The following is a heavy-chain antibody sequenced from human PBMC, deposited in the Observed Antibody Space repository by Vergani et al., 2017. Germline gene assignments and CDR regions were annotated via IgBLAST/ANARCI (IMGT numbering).Heavy chain of an antibody. V-gene: IGHV1-69*01. D-gene: IGHD6-13*01. J-gene: IGHJ6*03. CDR2: IIPIFGTA. CDR3: ARGAAAGKGGYYYYYYMDV. CDR1: GGTFSSYA. Sequence: QVQLVQSGAEVKKPGSSVKVSCKASGGTFSSYAISRVRQAPGQGLEWMGGIIPIFGTANYAQKFQGRVTITADESTSTAYMELSSLRSEDTAVYYCARGAAAGKGGYYYYYYMDVWGKGTTVTVSS.